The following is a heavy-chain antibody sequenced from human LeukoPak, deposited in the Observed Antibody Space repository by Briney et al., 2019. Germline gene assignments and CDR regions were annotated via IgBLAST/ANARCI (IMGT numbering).Heavy chain of an antibody. CDR3: ARNRDWYFDL. CDR1: GLTVRTSY. V-gene: IGHV3-66*01. J-gene: IGHJ2*01. Sequence: GGSLRLSCAASGLTVRTSYLNWVRQAPGKGLEWVAIIHINGATYYADSLRDRFTISRDISRNTISLQTNGLRAEDTAVYYCARNRDWYFDLWGRGTLVRVSS. CDR2: IHINGAT.